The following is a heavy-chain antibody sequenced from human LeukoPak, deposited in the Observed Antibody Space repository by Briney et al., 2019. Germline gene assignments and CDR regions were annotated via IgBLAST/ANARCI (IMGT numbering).Heavy chain of an antibody. Sequence: SETLSLTCTVSGGSISSSSYYWGWIRQPPGKGLEWIGSIYYSGSTYYNPSLKSRVTISVDTSKNQFSLKLSSVTAADTAVYYCARVSSPREAARPGSPSARYFDYWGQGTLVTVSS. CDR3: ARVSSPREAARPGSPSARYFDY. CDR1: GGSISSSSYY. CDR2: IYYSGST. J-gene: IGHJ4*02. D-gene: IGHD6-6*01. V-gene: IGHV4-39*07.